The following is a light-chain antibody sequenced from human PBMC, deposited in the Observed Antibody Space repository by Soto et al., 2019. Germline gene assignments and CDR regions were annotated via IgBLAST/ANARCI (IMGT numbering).Light chain of an antibody. Sequence: DIQMTQSPSTLSASVGDRVTITCRASQSISYYLAWYKQNPGKAPKLLIYDASNLEGGVPSRFSGGGSGTEFTLTISSLQPDDCATYYCQQYSSYFPWTFGQGTKVEIK. CDR3: QQYSSYFPWT. J-gene: IGKJ1*01. CDR2: DAS. CDR1: QSISYY. V-gene: IGKV1-5*01.